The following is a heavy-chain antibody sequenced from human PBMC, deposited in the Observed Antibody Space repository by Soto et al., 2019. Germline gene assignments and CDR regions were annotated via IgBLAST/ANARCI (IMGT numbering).Heavy chain of an antibody. V-gene: IGHV1-8*01. CDR1: GYTFTSYD. J-gene: IGHJ6*03. CDR3: ARGCLELWFGELPGYYYYYYYMDV. D-gene: IGHD3-10*01. CDR2: MNPNSGNT. Sequence: QVQLVQSGAEVKKPGASVKVSCKASGYTFTSYDINWVRQATGQGLEWMGWMNPNSGNTGYAQKFQGRVTMTRNTSISTAYMELSSLRSEDTAVYYCARGCLELWFGELPGYYYYYYYMDVWGKGTTVTVSS.